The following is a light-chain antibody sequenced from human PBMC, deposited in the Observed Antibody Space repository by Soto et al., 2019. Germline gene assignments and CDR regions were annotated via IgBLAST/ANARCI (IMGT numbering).Light chain of an antibody. CDR1: QNINDK. Sequence: EIQMTQSPSYMSTSIGDRATITCRASQNINDKFNWYQQKPGKAPKLLIYAASILQGGVPARFSGSGSGTEFTLTISRLQPEDFATYHCQQYESYRTFGQGTKVDIK. V-gene: IGKV1-39*01. CDR3: QQYESYRT. CDR2: AAS. J-gene: IGKJ1*01.